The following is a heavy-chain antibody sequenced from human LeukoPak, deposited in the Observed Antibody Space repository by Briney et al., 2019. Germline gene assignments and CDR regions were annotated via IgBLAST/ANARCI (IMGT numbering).Heavy chain of an antibody. Sequence: GSLRLSCAASGFTFSSYSMNWVRQAPGKGLEWVSSISSSSSYIYYADSVKGRFTISRDNAKNSLYLQMNSLRAEDTAVYYCATYQGYCSGGSCVDYWGQGTLVTVSS. CDR3: ATYQGYCSGGSCVDY. V-gene: IGHV3-21*01. D-gene: IGHD2-15*01. CDR2: ISSSSSYI. J-gene: IGHJ4*02. CDR1: GFTFSSYS.